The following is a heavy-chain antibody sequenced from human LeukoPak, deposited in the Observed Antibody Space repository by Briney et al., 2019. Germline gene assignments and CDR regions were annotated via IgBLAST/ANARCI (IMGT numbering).Heavy chain of an antibody. Sequence: GGSLRLSCAASGFTFSSYEMNWVRQAPGKGLEWVSYISSSGSTIYYADSVKGRFTISRDNAKNSLYLQMNSLRAEDTAVYYCARDQTKWEPLRRRDYYYMDVWGKGTTVTVSS. V-gene: IGHV3-48*03. J-gene: IGHJ6*03. CDR2: ISSSGSTI. CDR1: GFTFSSYE. CDR3: ARDQTKWEPLRRRDYYYMDV. D-gene: IGHD1-26*01.